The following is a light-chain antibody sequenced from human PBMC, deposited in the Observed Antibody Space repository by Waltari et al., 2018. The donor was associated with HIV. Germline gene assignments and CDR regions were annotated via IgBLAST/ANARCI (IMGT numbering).Light chain of an antibody. CDR3: ISYTTTDFYV. Sequence: QSALTPPASVSGSPGQSITISFPDSSSDLRTYNRVSWYQQHPGKAPKLIMYEVGNRPSGVSNRFSGSKSGNTASLTISGLQAEDEADYYCISYTTTDFYVFGPGTWVTVL. CDR2: EVG. CDR1: SSDLRTYNR. J-gene: IGLJ1*01. V-gene: IGLV2-14*01.